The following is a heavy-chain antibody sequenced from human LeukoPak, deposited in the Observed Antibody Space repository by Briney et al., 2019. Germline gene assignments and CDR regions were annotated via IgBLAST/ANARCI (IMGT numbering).Heavy chain of an antibody. V-gene: IGHV1-69*13. Sequence: SVKISCKASGGTFSSYAISWVRQAPGQELEWMGGIIPIFGTANYAQKFQGRVTITADESTSTAYMELSSLRSEDTAVYYCAREVVVAETDYFDYWGQGTLVTVSS. D-gene: IGHD2-15*01. CDR3: AREVVVAETDYFDY. CDR2: IIPIFGTA. CDR1: GGTFSSYA. J-gene: IGHJ4*02.